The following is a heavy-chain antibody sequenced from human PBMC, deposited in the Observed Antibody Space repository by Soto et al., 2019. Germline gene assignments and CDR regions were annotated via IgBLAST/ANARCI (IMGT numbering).Heavy chain of an antibody. J-gene: IGHJ6*03. V-gene: IGHV3-23*01. Sequence: VQLLESGGGLGQPGGSLRLSCAASGFPFSSHAMAWLRQAPGKGLEWVSTITDIGDSTFYADSVKGRFSISRDNSKNTLYLQMNSLRAEDTAVYFCAKDGHGKMWYYYMDVWGKGTAVTVSS. CDR3: AKDGHGKMWYYYMDV. D-gene: IGHD2-15*01. CDR2: ITDIGDST. CDR1: GFPFSSHA.